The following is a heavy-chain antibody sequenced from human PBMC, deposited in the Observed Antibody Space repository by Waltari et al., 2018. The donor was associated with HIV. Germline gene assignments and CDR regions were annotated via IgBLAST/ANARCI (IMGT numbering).Heavy chain of an antibody. CDR3: ARVGSYYKWGYFGY. D-gene: IGHD3-10*01. J-gene: IGHJ4*02. CDR1: GCRFSHFY. Sequence: QEQVVESGGGLVMPGGSLRLSCVASGCRFSHFYRTWILQGPGRGLGAVSNIGASGRTMDYADSVKCRFTISRDNAKNSLYLQRNSLRAEDTAVYYCARVGSYYKWGYFGYWGQGTLVTVSS. V-gene: IGHV3-11*01. CDR2: IGASGRTM.